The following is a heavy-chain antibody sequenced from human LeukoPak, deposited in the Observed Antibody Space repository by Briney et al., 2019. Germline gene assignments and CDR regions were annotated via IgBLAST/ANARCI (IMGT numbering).Heavy chain of an antibody. Sequence: SETLSLTCTVYGGSISSYYWSWIRQPAGKGLEWIGRIYTSGTTNYNPSLKSRVTMSVDTSKNQFSLKMRSVTAADTAVYYCARANYDGSDYWGQGTLVTVSS. CDR2: IYTSGTT. CDR1: GGSISSYY. V-gene: IGHV4-4*07. D-gene: IGHD3-22*01. J-gene: IGHJ4*02. CDR3: ARANYDGSDY.